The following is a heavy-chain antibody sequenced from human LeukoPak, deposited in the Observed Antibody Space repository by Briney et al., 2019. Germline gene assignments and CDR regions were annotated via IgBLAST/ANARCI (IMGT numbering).Heavy chain of an antibody. V-gene: IGHV4-59*13. CDR1: GGSMTSDY. CDR3: AKGSGWYFY. D-gene: IGHD6-19*01. CDR2: VHYSGRT. Sequence: SETLSLTCSVSGGSMTSDYWSWIRQPPGKGLEWIAYVHYSGRTNYNPSLKSRVTISLDTAKNQFSLKVTSVTAADTAMYYCAKGSGWYFYWGQGILVTVSS. J-gene: IGHJ4*02.